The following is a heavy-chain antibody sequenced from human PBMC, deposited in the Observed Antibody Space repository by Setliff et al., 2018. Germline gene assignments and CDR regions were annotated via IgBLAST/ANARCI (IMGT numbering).Heavy chain of an antibody. Sequence: ASVKVSCKTSGYTFSNYGVSWVRQAPGQGLEWMGWISGYDGDTKYAQNLHGRVTMTTDTSTTTAYMELRSLRSDDTAVYYCARERIYDGLNYNGMDVWGQGTTVTVSS. J-gene: IGHJ6*01. V-gene: IGHV1-18*01. CDR3: ARERIYDGLNYNGMDV. D-gene: IGHD3-3*01. CDR2: ISGYDGDT. CDR1: GYTFSNYG.